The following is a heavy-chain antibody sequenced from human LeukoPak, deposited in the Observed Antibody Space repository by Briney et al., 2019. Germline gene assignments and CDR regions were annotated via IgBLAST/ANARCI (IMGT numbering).Heavy chain of an antibody. J-gene: IGHJ5*02. CDR2: ISSNGIST. D-gene: IGHD6-19*01. CDR1: GFTFSNYA. CDR3: ARTQQWLATGGWYWFDT. V-gene: IGHV3-64*01. Sequence: GGSLRLSCAASGFTFSNYAIHWVRQAPGRGLEFVSSISSNGISTYYGNSVKGRFTISRDNSKNPVYLQMGSLRAEDMAVYYCARTQQWLATGGWYWFDTWGQGTLVTVSS.